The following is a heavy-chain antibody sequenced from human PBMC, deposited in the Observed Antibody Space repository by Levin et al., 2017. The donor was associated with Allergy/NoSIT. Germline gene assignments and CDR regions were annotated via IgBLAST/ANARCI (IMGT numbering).Heavy chain of an antibody. CDR2: ISASGST. V-gene: IGHV3-53*01. J-gene: IGHJ3*02. Sequence: PGGSLRLSCAASGLTVSSDYMSWVRQAPGKGLEWVSAISASGSTFYADSVKGRFTISRDTSKNTVSLQMTSLRAEDTAVYFCARGGDGLGNTRSGFEIWGQGTMVTVSS. CDR1: GLTVSSDY. CDR3: ARGGDGLGNTRSGFEI. D-gene: IGHD3-10*01.